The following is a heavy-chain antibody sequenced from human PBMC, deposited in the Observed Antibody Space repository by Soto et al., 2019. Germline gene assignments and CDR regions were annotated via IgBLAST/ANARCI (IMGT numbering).Heavy chain of an antibody. J-gene: IGHJ4*02. Sequence: ASVKVSCKASGYTFTSYAMHWVRQAPGQRLEWMGWINAGNGNTKYSQKFQGRVTITRDTSASTAYMELSSLRSEDTAVYYCARESSGYPLSARNFDYWGQGTLVTVSS. CDR2: INAGNGNT. V-gene: IGHV1-3*01. CDR3: ARESSGYPLSARNFDY. CDR1: GYTFTSYA. D-gene: IGHD3-3*01.